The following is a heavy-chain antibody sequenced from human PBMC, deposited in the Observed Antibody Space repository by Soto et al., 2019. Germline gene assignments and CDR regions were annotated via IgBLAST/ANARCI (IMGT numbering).Heavy chain of an antibody. V-gene: IGHV4-59*01. CDR2: IYDSGSP. CDR1: CGSISVYY. J-gene: IGHJ4*02. D-gene: IGHD1-26*01. Sequence: SETLSLTCTISCGSISVYYWSWIRQPPGQALEWIGYIYDSGSPYYNPSLRSRVIISADTSKNQISLKLTSATAADTAVYYWARGVGSSPPRYWGRGTLVTVSS. CDR3: ARGVGSSPPRY.